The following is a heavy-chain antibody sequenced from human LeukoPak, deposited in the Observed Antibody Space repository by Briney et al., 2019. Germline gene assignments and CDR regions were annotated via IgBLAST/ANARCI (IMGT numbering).Heavy chain of an antibody. Sequence: SETLSLTCTVSGGSISSYYWSWIRQPAGKRLEWIGRIYTSGSTNYNPSLKSRVTMSVDTSKNQFSLKLSSVTAADTAVYYCAREQRYGSGSYYSVYWGQGTLVTVSS. CDR3: AREQRYGSGSYYSVY. J-gene: IGHJ4*02. CDR1: GGSISSYY. V-gene: IGHV4-4*07. CDR2: IYTSGST. D-gene: IGHD3-10*01.